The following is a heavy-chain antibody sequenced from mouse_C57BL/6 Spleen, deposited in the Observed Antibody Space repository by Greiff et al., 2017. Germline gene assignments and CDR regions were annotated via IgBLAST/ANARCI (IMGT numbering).Heavy chain of an antibody. CDR1: GYAFTNYL. J-gene: IGHJ3*01. CDR2: INPGSGGT. V-gene: IGHV1-54*01. CDR3: ARSEDESSFAY. Sequence: QVQLQQSGAELVRPGTSVKVSCKASGYAFTNYLIEWVKQRPGQGLEWIGVINPGSGGTNDNEKFKGKATLTADKSSSTAYMQLSSLTSEDSAVYFCARSEDESSFAYWGQGTLVTVSA. D-gene: IGHD6-1*01.